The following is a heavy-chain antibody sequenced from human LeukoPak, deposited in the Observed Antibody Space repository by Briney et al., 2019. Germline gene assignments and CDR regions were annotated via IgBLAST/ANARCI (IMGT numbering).Heavy chain of an antibody. V-gene: IGHV3-30*02. CDR1: GFTFSAYG. CDR2: IRYEGDDK. Sequence: QSGGSLRLSCVASGFTFSAYGMHWVRQAPGKGLEWVAFIRYEGDDKYYADSVKGRFTISRDTSKNTLYLQMNSLKTEDTAMYYCAKDLMRDRWFGESWGQGTLVTVSS. J-gene: IGHJ5*02. D-gene: IGHD3-10*01. CDR3: AKDLMRDRWFGES.